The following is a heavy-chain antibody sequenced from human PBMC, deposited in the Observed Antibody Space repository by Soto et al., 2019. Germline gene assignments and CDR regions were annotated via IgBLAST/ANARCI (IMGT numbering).Heavy chain of an antibody. D-gene: IGHD7-27*01. J-gene: IGHJ4*02. CDR2: INWNGGST. Sequence: GGSLRLSCAASGFTFDDYGMSWVRQAPGKGLEWVSGINWNGGSTGYADSVKGRFTISRDNAKNSLYLQMNSLRAEDTALYHCARSNDPWGSPHYFDYWGQGTLVTVSS. CDR3: ARSNDPWGSPHYFDY. V-gene: IGHV3-20*01. CDR1: GFTFDDYG.